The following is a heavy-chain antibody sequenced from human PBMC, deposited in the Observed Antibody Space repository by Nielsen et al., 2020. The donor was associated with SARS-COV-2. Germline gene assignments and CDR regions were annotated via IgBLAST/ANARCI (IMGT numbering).Heavy chain of an antibody. CDR1: GFTFSSYS. Sequence: GESLKISCAASGFTFSSYSMNWVRQAPGKGLEWVSYISSSSSTIYYADSVKGRFTISRDNAKNSLYLQMNSLGDEDTAVYYCARDPPKYSSSSEGDFDYWGQGTLVTVSS. D-gene: IGHD6-6*01. CDR2: ISSSSSTI. V-gene: IGHV3-48*02. J-gene: IGHJ4*02. CDR3: ARDPPKYSSSSEGDFDY.